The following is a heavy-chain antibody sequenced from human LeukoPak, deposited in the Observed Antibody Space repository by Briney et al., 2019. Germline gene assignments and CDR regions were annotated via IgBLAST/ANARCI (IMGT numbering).Heavy chain of an antibody. V-gene: IGHV1-69*05. CDR3: ARVAFPYSSGWYYFDY. CDR1: GYTFTSYY. Sequence: SVKVSCKASGYTFTSYYMHWVRQAPGRGLEWMGRIIPISGTANYAQKFQGRVTITTDESTSTAYMELSSLRSEDTAVYYCARVAFPYSSGWYYFDYWGQGTLVTVSS. CDR2: IIPISGTA. D-gene: IGHD6-19*01. J-gene: IGHJ4*02.